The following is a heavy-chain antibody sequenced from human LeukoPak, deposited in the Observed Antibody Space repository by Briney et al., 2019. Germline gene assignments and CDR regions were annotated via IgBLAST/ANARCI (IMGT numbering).Heavy chain of an antibody. D-gene: IGHD1-1*01. CDR2: VCHSGPT. CDR3: ARWNDNYRAFDY. Sequence: SETLSLTCAVYGGSFSGYYWSWIRQLPGKGLEWIGYVCHSGPTNSNPSLKSRVSKSVDTSKNQFSLKLTSVTAADTAVYFCARWNDNYRAFDYWGQGTRVTVSS. V-gene: IGHV4-34*01. CDR1: GGSFSGYY. J-gene: IGHJ4*02.